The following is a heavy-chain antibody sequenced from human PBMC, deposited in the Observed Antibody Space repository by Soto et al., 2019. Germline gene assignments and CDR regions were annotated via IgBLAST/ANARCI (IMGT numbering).Heavy chain of an antibody. J-gene: IGHJ6*02. CDR1: GYTFSTYG. CDR3: TRMGDVPYYYYGMDV. Sequence: QVQLVQSGAEVKKPGASVKVSCKASGYTFSTYGISWVRQAPGQGLEWMGWINGYNGNTNYAPKLQGRITMTTDTSTTTAYTELRSLTSDDTAVYYCTRMGDVPYYYYGMDVWGQWTKVTVSS. V-gene: IGHV1-18*01. D-gene: IGHD3-16*01. CDR2: INGYNGNT.